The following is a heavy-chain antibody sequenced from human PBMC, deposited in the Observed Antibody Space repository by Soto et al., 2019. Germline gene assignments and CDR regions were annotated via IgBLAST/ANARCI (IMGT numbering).Heavy chain of an antibody. CDR2: IYYSGST. D-gene: IGHD4-17*01. J-gene: IGHJ5*02. Sequence: QVQPQESGPGLVKPSQTLSLTCPGSGGSFSSGDYYWSWIRQPPAKGVEWIGYIYYSGSTYYHPSLKSRVIISVDTSKNQFSVKVCSVTAADTAVYYCAQYGDYQKGCFDPWGHGTLDIVPS. CDR3: AQYGDYQKGCFDP. CDR1: GGSFSSGDYY. V-gene: IGHV4-30-4*01.